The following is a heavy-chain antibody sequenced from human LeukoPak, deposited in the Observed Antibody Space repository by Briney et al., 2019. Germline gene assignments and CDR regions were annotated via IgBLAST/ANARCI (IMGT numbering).Heavy chain of an antibody. J-gene: IGHJ4*02. Sequence: ASVKVSCKASGYTFTSYGISWVRQAPGQGLEWMGWISACNGNTNYAQKLQGRVTMTTDTSTSTAYMELRSLRSDDTAVYYCATNYYDYVWGSYRYYFDYWGQGTLVTVSS. CDR2: ISACNGNT. D-gene: IGHD3-16*02. CDR1: GYTFTSYG. CDR3: ATNYYDYVWGSYRYYFDY. V-gene: IGHV1-18*01.